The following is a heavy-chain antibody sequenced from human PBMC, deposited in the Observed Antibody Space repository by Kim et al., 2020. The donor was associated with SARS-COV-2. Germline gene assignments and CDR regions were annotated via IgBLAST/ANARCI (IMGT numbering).Heavy chain of an antibody. Sequence: GGSLRLSYTASGFTFGDYAMSWVRQAPGKGLEWVGFIRSKAYGGTTEYAASVKGRFTISRDDSKSIAYLQMNSLKTEDTAVYYCTRGGGRNLYYDILTGYYGGPHEDYGMDVWGQGTTVTVSS. CDR1: GFTFGDYA. J-gene: IGHJ6*02. V-gene: IGHV3-49*04. CDR3: TRGGGRNLYYDILTGYYGGPHEDYGMDV. D-gene: IGHD3-9*01. CDR2: IRSKAYGGTT.